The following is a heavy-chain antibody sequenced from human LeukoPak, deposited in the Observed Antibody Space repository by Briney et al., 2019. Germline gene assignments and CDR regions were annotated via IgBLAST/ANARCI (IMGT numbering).Heavy chain of an antibody. J-gene: IGHJ4*02. CDR3: ARGRALIRRYSSTGGYYFDY. CDR2: TYYRSKWYN. D-gene: IGHD5-18*01. Sequence: SQTLSLTCAISGDSVSSNSAAWNWTRQSPSRGLEWLGRTYYRSKWYNNYAVSVKSRIIINPDTSKNQFSLQLNSVTAADTAVYYCARGRALIRRYSSTGGYYFDYWGQGTLVTVSS. CDR1: GDSVSSNSAA. V-gene: IGHV6-1*01.